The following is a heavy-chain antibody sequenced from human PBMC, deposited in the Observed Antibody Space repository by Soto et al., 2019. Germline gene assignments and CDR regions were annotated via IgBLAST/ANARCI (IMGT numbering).Heavy chain of an antibody. J-gene: IGHJ4*02. CDR3: ASESRLYGDYDGLVVY. Sequence: SETLSLTCAVYGGSFSGYYWSWIRQPPGKGLEWIGEINHSGSTNYNPSLQSRVTISVDTSKNQFSLKLSSVTAADTAVYYCASESRLYGDYDGLVVYWGQGTLVTVSS. V-gene: IGHV4-34*01. CDR1: GGSFSGYY. CDR2: INHSGST. D-gene: IGHD4-17*01.